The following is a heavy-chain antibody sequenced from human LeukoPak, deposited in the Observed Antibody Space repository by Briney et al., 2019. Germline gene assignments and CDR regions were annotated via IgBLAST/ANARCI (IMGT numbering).Heavy chain of an antibody. CDR3: ARDDLFGELLSNFDY. V-gene: IGHV3-30*02. J-gene: IGHJ4*02. CDR1: GFTFSSYG. CDR2: IWYDGINN. Sequence: GGSLRLSCAVSGFTFSSYGMHWVRQAPGKGLEWVALIWYDGINNYYADSVKGRFTISRDNSKNTLYLQMNSLRAEDTAVYYCARDDLFGELLSNFDYWGQGTLVTVSS. D-gene: IGHD3-10*02.